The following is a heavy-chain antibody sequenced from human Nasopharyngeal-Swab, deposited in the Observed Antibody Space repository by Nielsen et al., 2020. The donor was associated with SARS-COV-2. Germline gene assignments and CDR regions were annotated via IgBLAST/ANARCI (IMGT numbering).Heavy chain of an antibody. CDR2: ISWNSGSI. V-gene: IGHV3-64*04. D-gene: IGHD4-17*01. J-gene: IGHJ5*02. Sequence: GESLKISCAASGFTFSSYAMHWVRQAPGKGLEWVSGISWNSGSIGYADSVKGRFTISRDNSKNTLYLQMNSLRAEDTAVYYCARVRLRNNWFDPWGQGTLVTVSS. CDR3: ARVRLRNNWFDP. CDR1: GFTFSSYA.